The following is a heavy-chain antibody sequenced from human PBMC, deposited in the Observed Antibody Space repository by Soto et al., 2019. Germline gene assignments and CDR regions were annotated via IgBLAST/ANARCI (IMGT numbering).Heavy chain of an antibody. D-gene: IGHD6-19*01. CDR3: ARVSVAGTFFDY. CDR2: VYYSGSA. Sequence: PSETLSLTCAVSGASISTTHWWSWVRQSPGKGLEWIGEVYYSGSANYNPSLKSRATISEDKSKNQFSLTLISLTAADTAVYYCARVSVAGTFFDYWGQGALVTVSS. CDR1: GASISTTHW. J-gene: IGHJ4*02. V-gene: IGHV4-4*02.